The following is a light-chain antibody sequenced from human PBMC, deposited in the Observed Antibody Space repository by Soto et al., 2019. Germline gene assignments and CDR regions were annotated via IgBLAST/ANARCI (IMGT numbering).Light chain of an antibody. CDR3: QQYKSWRT. CDR2: GAS. Sequence: EIVLTQSPGTLSLSPGERATLSCRASQSVSSSYLAWYQQKPGQAPRLLIYGASSRATGIPDRFSGSGSGTESTLTISGLQSEDFGVYYCQQYKSWRTFGQGTKVDIK. J-gene: IGKJ1*01. CDR1: QSVSSSY. V-gene: IGKV3-20*01.